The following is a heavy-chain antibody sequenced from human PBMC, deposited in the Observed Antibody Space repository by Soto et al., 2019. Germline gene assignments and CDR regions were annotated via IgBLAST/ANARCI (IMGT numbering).Heavy chain of an antibody. CDR1: GCTFSSYA. D-gene: IGHD4-17*01. J-gene: IGHJ1*01. CDR3: ARGNDYGDQEYLQH. CDR2: IIPIFGTA. Sequence: QVQLVQSGAEVKQPGSSVKVSCKASGCTFSSYAISWVRQAPGQGLEWMGGIIPIFGTANYAQKLQGRVTITADESTSTSYMELSSLRSEDTAVYYCARGNDYGDQEYLQHWGQGTLVPVSS. V-gene: IGHV1-69*01.